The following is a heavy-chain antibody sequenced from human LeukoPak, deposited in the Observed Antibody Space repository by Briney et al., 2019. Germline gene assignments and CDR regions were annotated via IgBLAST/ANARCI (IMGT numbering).Heavy chain of an antibody. CDR3: ARAGGRGWFDP. D-gene: IGHD1-26*01. CDR1: GSTFSSYW. Sequence: GGSLRLSCAASGSTFSSYWMHWVRQAPGKGLVWVSRINSDGSSTSYADSVKGRFTISRDNAKNTLYLQMNSLRAEDTAVYYCARAGGRGWFDPWGQGTLVTVSS. V-gene: IGHV3-74*01. CDR2: INSDGSST. J-gene: IGHJ5*02.